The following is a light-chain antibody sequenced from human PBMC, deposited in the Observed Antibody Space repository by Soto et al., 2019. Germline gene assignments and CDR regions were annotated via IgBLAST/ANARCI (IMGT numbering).Light chain of an antibody. V-gene: IGKV1-33*01. CDR2: DAY. CDR1: QAISHH. J-gene: IGKJ3*01. CDR3: QNYDDLRST. Sequence: DIHMTQSPSSLSASVGDTVTITCQASQAISHHLNWYQHKPGKAPTLLIYDAYNLETRVPSLFSGMWSCTAFKCPISSLLPEDMETNDGQNYDDLRSTFCPRTKVD.